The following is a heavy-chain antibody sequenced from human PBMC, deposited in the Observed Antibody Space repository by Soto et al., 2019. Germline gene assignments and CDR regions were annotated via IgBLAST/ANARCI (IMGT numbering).Heavy chain of an antibody. CDR3: ARVGIAVDGTFSWFDP. J-gene: IGHJ5*02. CDR2: TYYRSKWYN. V-gene: IGHV6-1*01. D-gene: IGHD6-13*01. CDR1: GDSVSSNSAT. Sequence: SQTLSLTCAISGDSVSSNSATWNWIRQSPSRGLEWLGRTYYRSKWYNDYAVSVKSRLIINSDTSKNQFSLQLNSVTPEDTAVYYCARVGIAVDGTFSWFDPWGQGMLVTVSS.